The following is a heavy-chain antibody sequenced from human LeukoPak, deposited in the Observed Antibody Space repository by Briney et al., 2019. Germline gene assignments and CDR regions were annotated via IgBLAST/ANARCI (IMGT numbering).Heavy chain of an antibody. CDR1: GYTFSNYT. V-gene: IGHV7-4-1*02. Sequence: ASVKLSCKASGYTFSNYTINWVRLAPGQGLEWLGWIDTNTGNPTYAQDFAGRFVFSLDTSLTTTYLQISSLKAEDTAEYYCTRGRDTTGYFVYWGQGTLVTVSS. CDR2: IDTNTGNP. CDR3: TRGRDTTGYFVY. J-gene: IGHJ4*02. D-gene: IGHD3-22*01.